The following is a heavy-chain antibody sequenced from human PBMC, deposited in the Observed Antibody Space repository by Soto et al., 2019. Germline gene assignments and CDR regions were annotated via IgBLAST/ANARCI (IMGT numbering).Heavy chain of an antibody. CDR2: ISYDGSNK. V-gene: IGHV3-30*18. J-gene: IGHJ4*02. Sequence: GSLRLSCEASGFSFSSYGMHWVRQAPGKGLEWVVFISYDGSNKYYVDSVQGRFTIFRDSSRNALDLQMNSLRPEDTAVYYCAKALGELSPESYDYWGQGT. CDR1: GFSFSSYG. CDR3: AKALGELSPESYDY. D-gene: IGHD3-16*02.